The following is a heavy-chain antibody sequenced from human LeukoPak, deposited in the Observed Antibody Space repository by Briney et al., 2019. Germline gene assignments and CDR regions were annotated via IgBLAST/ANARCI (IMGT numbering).Heavy chain of an antibody. CDR1: GGSISSYY. CDR2: IYYSGST. V-gene: IGHV4-59*01. D-gene: IGHD2-2*01. J-gene: IGHJ4*02. CDR3: ARDRCSSTSCFFDY. Sequence: SETLSLTCTVSGGSISSYYWSWIRQPPGKGLEWIGYIYYSGSTNYNPSLESRVTISVDTSKNQFSLKLSSVTAADTAVYYCARDRCSSTSCFFDYWGQGTLVTVSS.